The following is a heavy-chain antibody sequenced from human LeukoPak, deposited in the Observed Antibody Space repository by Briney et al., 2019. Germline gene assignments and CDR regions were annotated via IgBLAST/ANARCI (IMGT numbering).Heavy chain of an antibody. Sequence: PSETLSLTCTVSGGSISSYYWSWIRQPPGKGLEWIGYIYYSGSTNYNPSLKSRVTISVDTSKNQFSLKLSSVTAADTAVYYCARLVVVADDLYYYYGMDVWGQGTTVTVSS. CDR2: IYYSGST. D-gene: IGHD2-15*01. CDR3: ARLVVVADDLYYYYGMDV. V-gene: IGHV4-59*01. J-gene: IGHJ6*02. CDR1: GGSISSYY.